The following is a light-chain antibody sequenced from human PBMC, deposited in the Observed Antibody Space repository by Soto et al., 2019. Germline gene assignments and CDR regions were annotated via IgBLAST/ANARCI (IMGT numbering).Light chain of an antibody. CDR1: SSNIGTNY. Sequence: QSVLTQPPSASATPGQRVTISCSGISSNIGTNYVYWYQHLPGTAPKLLIYRNDQRPSGVPDRFSGSMSGTAASLAIGGLRSEDEADYYCAAWDDSLSGVVFGGGTQLTVL. V-gene: IGLV1-47*01. CDR3: AAWDDSLSGVV. CDR2: RND. J-gene: IGLJ2*01.